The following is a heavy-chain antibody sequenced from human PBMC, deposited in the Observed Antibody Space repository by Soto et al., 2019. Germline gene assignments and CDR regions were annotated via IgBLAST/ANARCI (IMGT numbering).Heavy chain of an antibody. CDR1: GYTFTSYA. D-gene: IGHD2-2*02. J-gene: IGHJ4*02. CDR2: INAGNGNT. CDR3: ARDGGEGYCSSTSCYTRGDKHTSFDY. V-gene: IGHV1-3*01. Sequence: QVQLVQSGAEVKKPGASVKVSCKASGYTFTSYAMHWVRQAPGQRLEWMGWINAGNGNTKYSQKFQGRVTITRDTSASTADMELSSLRSEDTAVYYCARDGGEGYCSSTSCYTRGDKHTSFDYWGQGTLVTVSS.